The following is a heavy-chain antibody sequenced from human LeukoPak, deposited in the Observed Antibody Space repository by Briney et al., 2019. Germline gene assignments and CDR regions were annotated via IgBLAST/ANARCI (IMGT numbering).Heavy chain of an antibody. Sequence: NPSETLSLTCTVSGGSISSYYWSWIRQPPGKGLEWIGYIYYSGSTNYNPSLKSRVTISVDTSKNQFSLKLSSVTAADTAVYYCARESIAVAIDYWGQGTLVTVSS. CDR3: ARESIAVAIDY. V-gene: IGHV4-59*01. D-gene: IGHD6-19*01. J-gene: IGHJ4*02. CDR1: GGSISSYY. CDR2: IYYSGST.